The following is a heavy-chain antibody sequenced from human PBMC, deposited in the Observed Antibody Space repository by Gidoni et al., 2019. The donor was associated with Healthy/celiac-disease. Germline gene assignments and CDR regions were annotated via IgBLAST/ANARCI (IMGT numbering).Heavy chain of an antibody. CDR2: IKSKTDGGTT. V-gene: IGHV3-15*01. D-gene: IGHD3-3*01. Sequence: CAASGFTFSNAWMSWVRQAPGKGLEWVGRIKSKTDGGTTDYAAPVKGRFTISRDDSKNTLYLQMNSLKTEDTAVYYCTTVFRSIFGVVIIPVSPRLYDYWGQGTLVTVSS. CDR1: GFTFSNAW. CDR3: TTVFRSIFGVVIIPVSPRLYDY. J-gene: IGHJ4*02.